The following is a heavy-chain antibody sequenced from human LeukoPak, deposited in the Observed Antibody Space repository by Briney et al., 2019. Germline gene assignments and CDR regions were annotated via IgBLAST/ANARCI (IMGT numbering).Heavy chain of an antibody. CDR2: IYHSGNT. CDR3: VRGEGIATSGALEY. V-gene: IGHV4-59*01. Sequence: KASEILSLTCRVSGDSITDYCWSWIRQPPGKGLEWIGFIYHSGNTNYNPSLTTRVTMSVDTSRTQISLRLSSVTAADTAVYYCVRGEGIATSGALEYWGQGILVTVSS. CDR1: GDSITDYC. D-gene: IGHD6-13*01. J-gene: IGHJ4*02.